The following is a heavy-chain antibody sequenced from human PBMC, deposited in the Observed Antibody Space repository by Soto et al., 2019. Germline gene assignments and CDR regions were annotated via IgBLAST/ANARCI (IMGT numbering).Heavy chain of an antibody. V-gene: IGHV1-8*01. Sequence: ASVKVSCKASGYTFTSYDINWVRQATGQGLEWMGWMNPNSGNTGYAQKFQGRVTMTRNTSISTAYMELSSLRSEDTAVYYCAFLGGAGIAAAGERPHDAFDIWGQGTMVTVSS. CDR3: AFLGGAGIAAAGERPHDAFDI. J-gene: IGHJ3*02. CDR2: MNPNSGNT. D-gene: IGHD6-13*01. CDR1: GYTFTSYD.